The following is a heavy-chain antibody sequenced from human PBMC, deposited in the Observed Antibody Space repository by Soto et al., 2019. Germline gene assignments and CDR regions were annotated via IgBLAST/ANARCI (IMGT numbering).Heavy chain of an antibody. CDR1: GFTFHEYA. D-gene: IGHD5-12*01. CDR3: TKGGYDLIYYFGMDV. J-gene: IGHJ6*02. Sequence: EVQLIESGGGWVQPGTSLRVSCAASGFTFHEYAMHWVRQAPGKGLEWVSGISSDGDTIAYADSVQGRFTVFRDNAKNSLYLQMNILRAEDTALYYCTKGGYDLIYYFGMDVWCQGTTVTVAS. CDR2: ISSDGDTI. V-gene: IGHV3-9*01.